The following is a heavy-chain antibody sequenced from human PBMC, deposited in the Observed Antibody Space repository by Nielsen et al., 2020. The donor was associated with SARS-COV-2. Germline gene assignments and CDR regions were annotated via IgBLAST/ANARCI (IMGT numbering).Heavy chain of an antibody. Sequence: GESLKISCAASGFTFSSYWMSWVRQAPGKGLEWVAYINPDGSGLNYVDSVKGRFTISRDNGKNLLYLQMNSLRVEDTALYYCAKILGWNAYDFWGQGTLVTVSS. J-gene: IGHJ4*02. D-gene: IGHD1-1*01. CDR1: GFTFSSYW. V-gene: IGHV3-7*01. CDR2: INPDGSGL. CDR3: AKILGWNAYDF.